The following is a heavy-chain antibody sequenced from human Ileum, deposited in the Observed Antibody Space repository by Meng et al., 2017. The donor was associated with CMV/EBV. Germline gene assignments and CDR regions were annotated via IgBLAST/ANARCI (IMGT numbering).Heavy chain of an antibody. CDR1: GGSIGSGDYY. J-gene: IGHJ4*02. Sequence: QAPMQDSGPGLVEPSETLSLTCTVSGGSIGSGDYYWSWIRQPAGKGLEWIGRIHISGATNYNPSLKSRVTMSVDTSKNQFSLKVRSVTAADTAVYYCAREMSRTGFFDYWGQGNLVTVSS. CDR2: IHISGAT. D-gene: IGHD1-1*01. V-gene: IGHV4-61*02. CDR3: AREMSRTGFFDY.